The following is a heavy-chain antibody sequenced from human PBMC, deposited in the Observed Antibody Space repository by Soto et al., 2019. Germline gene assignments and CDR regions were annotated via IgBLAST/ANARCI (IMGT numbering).Heavy chain of an antibody. D-gene: IGHD2-2*01. Sequence: QLQLQESGSRLVKSSQTLSLTCTVSGDSMTSGDYSWSWIRQPPGKGLEWLGYIYRTGNTPYSPSRKSRVSISQDRSKNQFSLELTSVTAADTAVYYCARGDYQYLIDYWGQGTLVTVSS. CDR2: IYRTGNT. V-gene: IGHV4-30-2*01. CDR1: GDSMTSGDYS. CDR3: ARGDYQYLIDY. J-gene: IGHJ4*02.